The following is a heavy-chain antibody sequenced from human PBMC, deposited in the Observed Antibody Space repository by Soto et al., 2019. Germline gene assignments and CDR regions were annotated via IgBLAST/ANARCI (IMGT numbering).Heavy chain of an antibody. V-gene: IGHV3-21*01. J-gene: IGHJ5*02. Sequence: RLSCAASGFTFSSCSMNWVRQAPGKGLEWVSSISSSSSYIYYADSVKGRFTISRDNAKNSLYLQMNSLRAEDTAVYYCARDLLGGYSSWGQGTLVTVSS. CDR1: GFTFSSCS. D-gene: IGHD3-22*01. CDR2: ISSSSSYI. CDR3: ARDLLGGYSS.